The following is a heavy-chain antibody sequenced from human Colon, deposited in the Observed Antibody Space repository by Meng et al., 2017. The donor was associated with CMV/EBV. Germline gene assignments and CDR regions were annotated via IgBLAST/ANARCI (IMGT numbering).Heavy chain of an antibody. CDR1: FTSCG. V-gene: IGHV1-18*01. D-gene: IGHD2-2*01. CDR3: ARDGSGYCSGTSCYEAFDY. Sequence: FTSCGISWVRQAPGQGPEWMGWMSAYSGDPDYSQKFQGRVSMTRDTSTNTAFLELGSLRSDDTAVYFCARDGSGYCSGTSCYEAFDYWGQGTLVTVSS. J-gene: IGHJ4*02. CDR2: MSAYSGDP.